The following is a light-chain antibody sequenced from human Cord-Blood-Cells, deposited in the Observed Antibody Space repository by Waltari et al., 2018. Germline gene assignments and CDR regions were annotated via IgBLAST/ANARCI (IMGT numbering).Light chain of an antibody. Sequence: ELALIQSPATLSLSPGERATLSCRASQSVSSYLAWYQQKPGQAPRLLIYDASNRATGIPARFSGRGSGTDFTLTISSLEPEDFAVYYGQQRSNWPRAFGPGTKVDIK. J-gene: IGKJ3*01. CDR1: QSVSSY. V-gene: IGKV3-11*01. CDR3: QQRSNWPRA. CDR2: DAS.